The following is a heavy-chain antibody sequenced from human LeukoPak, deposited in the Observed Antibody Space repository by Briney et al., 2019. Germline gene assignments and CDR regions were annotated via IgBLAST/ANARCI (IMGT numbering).Heavy chain of an antibody. CDR3: ARDHALWSNCFDY. CDR1: GYSFTDYG. J-gene: IGHJ4*02. D-gene: IGHD2-21*01. V-gene: IGHV1-18*01. Sequence: ASVKVSCTTSGYSFTDYGITWVRQAPGQGLEWMGWISARNGNTNFSQLLQGRVTMTTDTSTSTAYMELRGLTSADTAVYYCARDHALWSNCFDYWGQGTLVTVSS. CDR2: ISARNGNT.